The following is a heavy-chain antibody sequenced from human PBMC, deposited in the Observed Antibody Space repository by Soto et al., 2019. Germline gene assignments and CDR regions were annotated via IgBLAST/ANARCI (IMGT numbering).Heavy chain of an antibody. CDR3: PRTRVAVDY. Sequence: GGSLRLSCAASGFSFRTSAMHWVRQAPGKGLEWVAVISNDGGKKYFGDSVKGRFTISRDNSRNTVYLQMNSLRDEDTAVYYCPRTRVAVDYSGQVAFVTVSS. V-gene: IGHV3-30-3*01. CDR2: ISNDGGKK. D-gene: IGHD6-19*01. J-gene: IGHJ4*02. CDR1: GFSFRTSA.